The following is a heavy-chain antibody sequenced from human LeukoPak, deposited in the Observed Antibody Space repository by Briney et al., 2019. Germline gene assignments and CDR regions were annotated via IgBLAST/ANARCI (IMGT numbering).Heavy chain of an antibody. CDR1: GYTFTGYY. J-gene: IGHJ4*02. D-gene: IGHD2-2*02. Sequence: ASVKVSCMASGYTFTGYYMHWVRQAPGQGLEWMGWINPNSGGTNYAQKFQGRVTMTRDTSISTAYMELSRLRSDDTAVYYRARGYCSSTSCYKGGFDYWGQGTLVTVSS. CDR3: ARGYCSSTSCYKGGFDY. CDR2: INPNSGGT. V-gene: IGHV1-2*02.